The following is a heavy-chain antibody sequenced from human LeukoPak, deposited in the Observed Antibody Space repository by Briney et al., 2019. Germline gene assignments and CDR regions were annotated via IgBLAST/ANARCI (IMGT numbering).Heavy chain of an antibody. D-gene: IGHD5-24*01. CDR1: GFTFSSYA. J-gene: IGHJ3*02. CDR2: IRYDGSNK. V-gene: IGHV3-30*02. CDR3: AKDSGVGMATTFSILDI. Sequence: PGGSLRLSCAASGFTFSSYAMSWVRQAPGKGLEWVAFIRYDGSNKYYADSVKGRFTISRDNSKNTLYLQMDSLRTEDTAVYYCAKDSGVGMATTFSILDIWGQGTMVTVSS.